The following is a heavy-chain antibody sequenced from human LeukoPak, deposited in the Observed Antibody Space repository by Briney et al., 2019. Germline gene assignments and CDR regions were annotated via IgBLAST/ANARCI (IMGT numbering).Heavy chain of an antibody. Sequence: GESLKISCKGSGYSFTTYWIGWVRQMPGKGLEWVGIIYPGDSDTRYSPSFQGQVTISADKSISTAYLQWSSLKASDTAMYYRARHAAEWELRSFDYWGQGTLVTVSS. D-gene: IGHD1-26*01. CDR2: IYPGDSDT. J-gene: IGHJ4*02. CDR1: GYSFTTYW. CDR3: ARHAAEWELRSFDY. V-gene: IGHV5-51*01.